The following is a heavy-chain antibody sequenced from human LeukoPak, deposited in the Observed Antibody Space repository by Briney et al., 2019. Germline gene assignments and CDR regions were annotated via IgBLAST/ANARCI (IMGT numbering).Heavy chain of an antibody. J-gene: IGHJ4*02. Sequence: PGGSLRLSCAASGFTVSSNYMSWVRQAPGKGLEWVSVIYSGGSTYYADSVKGRFTISRDNSKNTLYLQMNSLRAEDTAVYYCARDYSRIVGATSGLVYWGQGTLVTVSS. CDR3: ARDYSRIVGATSGLVY. CDR2: IYSGGST. CDR1: GFTVSSNY. V-gene: IGHV3-66*01. D-gene: IGHD1-26*01.